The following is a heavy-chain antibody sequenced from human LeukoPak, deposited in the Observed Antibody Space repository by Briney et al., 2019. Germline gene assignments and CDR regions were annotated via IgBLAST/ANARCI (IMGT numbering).Heavy chain of an antibody. Sequence: SETLSLTCTVSGGSISSSSYYWGWIRQPPGKGLEWIGSIYYSGSTYYNPSLKSRVTISVDTSKNQFSLKLSSVTAADTAVYYCARGQLPHLAFDYWGQGALVTVFS. V-gene: IGHV4-39*07. CDR1: GGSISSSSYY. J-gene: IGHJ4*02. CDR3: ARGQLPHLAFDY. CDR2: IYYSGST. D-gene: IGHD5-24*01.